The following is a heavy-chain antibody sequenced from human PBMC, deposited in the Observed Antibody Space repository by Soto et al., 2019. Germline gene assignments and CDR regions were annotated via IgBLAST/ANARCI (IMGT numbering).Heavy chain of an antibody. CDR1: GFIFSNNG. D-gene: IGHD3-10*02. CDR3: TIVRVADSALDH. J-gene: IGHJ4*02. CDR2: MSYDGSDT. Sequence: CLRLSCVGSGFIFSNNGMHWVRQTPGKGLELVAFMSYDGSDTFYADSVKGRFTISRDNSKNTLFLHMSNLRAEDTAMYYCTIVRVADSALDHWGQGXLVTVYS. V-gene: IGHV3-30*03.